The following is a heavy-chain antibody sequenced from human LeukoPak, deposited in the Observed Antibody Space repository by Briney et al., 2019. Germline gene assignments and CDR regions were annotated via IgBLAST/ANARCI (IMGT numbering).Heavy chain of an antibody. CDR2: IYYSGST. CDR3: ARDGGSPSYYYDSSGYSNWFVP. D-gene: IGHD3-22*01. Sequence: PSQTLSLTCTVSGGSISSGDYYWSWIRQPAGKGLEWIGYIYYSGSTYYNPSLKSRVTISVDTSKNQFSLKLSSVTAADTAVYYCARDGGSPSYYYDSSGYSNWFVPWGQGTLVTVSS. J-gene: IGHJ5*02. CDR1: GGSISSGDYY. V-gene: IGHV4-30-4*01.